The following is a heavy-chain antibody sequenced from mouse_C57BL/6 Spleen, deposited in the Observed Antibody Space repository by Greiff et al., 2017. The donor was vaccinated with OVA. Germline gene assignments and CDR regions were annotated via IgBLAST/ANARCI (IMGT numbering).Heavy chain of an antibody. Sequence: VQLQQSGAELVRPGASVTLSCKASGYTFTDYEMHWVKQTPVHGLEWIGAIDPATGGTAYNQKFKGKAILTADKSSSTAYMELRSLTSEDSAVYYCTRIPITTEVATDDWGQGTTLTVSS. CDR3: TRIPITTEVATDD. CDR2: IDPATGGT. D-gene: IGHD1-1*01. J-gene: IGHJ2*01. V-gene: IGHV1-15*01. CDR1: GYTFTDYE.